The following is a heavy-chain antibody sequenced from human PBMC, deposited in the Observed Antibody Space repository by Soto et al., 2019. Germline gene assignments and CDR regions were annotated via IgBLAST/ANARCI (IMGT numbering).Heavy chain of an antibody. CDR2: IYYSGST. D-gene: IGHD1-26*01. CDR3: QRSYGGYYYYYYMDV. V-gene: IGHV4-59*01. CDR1: GGSFSGYY. J-gene: IGHJ6*03. Sequence: SETLSLTCAVYGGSFSGYYWSWIRQPPGKGLEWIGYIYYSGSTNYNPSLKSRVTISVDTSKNQFSLKLSSVTAADTAVYYCQRSYGGYYYYYYMDVWGKGTTVTVSS.